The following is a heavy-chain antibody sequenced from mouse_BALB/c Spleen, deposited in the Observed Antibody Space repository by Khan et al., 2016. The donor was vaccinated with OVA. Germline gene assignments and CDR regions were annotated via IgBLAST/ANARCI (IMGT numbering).Heavy chain of an antibody. CDR2: IDTPNDVS. Sequence: VELLESGAELVKPGASVKLSSSASGFNIKDTYIHWMKQRPVQGLEWIGRIDTPNDVSKNGPKFQAKATLTAETSSNTAYLQLSILTSKDTAANYCGSRYGDPFAFWGQGTMVSVSA. CDR1: GFNIKDTY. D-gene: IGHD2-13*01. V-gene: IGHV14-3*02. J-gene: IGHJ3*01. CDR3: GSRYGDPFAF.